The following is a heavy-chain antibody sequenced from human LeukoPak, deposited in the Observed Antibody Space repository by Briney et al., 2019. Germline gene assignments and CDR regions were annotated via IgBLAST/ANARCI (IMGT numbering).Heavy chain of an antibody. CDR1: GGTFSSYA. J-gene: IGHJ4*02. V-gene: IGHV1-69*05. CDR2: IIPIFGTA. D-gene: IGHD1-26*01. Sequence: SVKVSCKASGGTFSSYAISWVRQAPGQGLEWMGGIIPIFGTANYAQKFQGRVTITTDESTSTAYMELSSLRSEDTAVYYCATLSTKWEPTDYWGQGTLVTVSS. CDR3: ATLSTKWEPTDY.